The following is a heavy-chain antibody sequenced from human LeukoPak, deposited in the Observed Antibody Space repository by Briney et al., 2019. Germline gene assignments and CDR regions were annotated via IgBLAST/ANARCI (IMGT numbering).Heavy chain of an antibody. V-gene: IGHV3-48*01. CDR1: GFTFRSYA. CDR3: ARGEGYSGHAD. Sequence: GGSLRLSCAASGFTFRSYAMHWVRQAPGKGLEWVSYITYNGGTTFYADSVKGRFTISRDNAKDSLYLQMNSLRAEDTAVYYCARGEGYSGHADWGQGTLVTVSS. CDR2: ITYNGGTT. D-gene: IGHD5-12*01. J-gene: IGHJ4*02.